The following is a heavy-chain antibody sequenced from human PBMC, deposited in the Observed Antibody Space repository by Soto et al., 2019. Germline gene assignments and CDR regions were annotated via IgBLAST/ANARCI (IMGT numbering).Heavy chain of an antibody. CDR3: ARDLHPPSPRYPTYYYYGMDV. J-gene: IGHJ6*02. CDR2: IIPIFGTA. D-gene: IGHD1-1*01. CDR1: GVTFSSYA. V-gene: IGHV1-69*13. Sequence: VASVKVSCKASGVTFSSYAISWVRQAPGQGLEWMGGIIPIFGTANYAQKFQGRVTITADESTSTAYMELSSLRSEDTAVYYCARDLHPPSPRYPTYYYYGMDVWGQGTTVTVSS.